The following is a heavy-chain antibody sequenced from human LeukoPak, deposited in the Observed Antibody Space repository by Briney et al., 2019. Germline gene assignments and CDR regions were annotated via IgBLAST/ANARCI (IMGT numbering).Heavy chain of an antibody. Sequence: PGGSLRLSCAASGFTFSSYSMNWVRQAPGKGLEWVSYISSSSSTIYYADSVKGRFTISRDNAKNSLYLQMNSLRAEDTAVYYCARRHDFWSGHYPYYYMDVWGKGTTVTVSS. CDR1: GFTFSSYS. V-gene: IGHV3-48*04. D-gene: IGHD3-3*01. J-gene: IGHJ6*03. CDR3: ARRHDFWSGHYPYYYMDV. CDR2: ISSSSSTI.